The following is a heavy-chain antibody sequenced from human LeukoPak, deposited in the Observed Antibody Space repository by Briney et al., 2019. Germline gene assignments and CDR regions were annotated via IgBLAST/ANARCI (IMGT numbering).Heavy chain of an antibody. CDR1: RFTLRSYG. CDR2: IWYEGSAK. CDR3: ARGSSSWYYFDY. D-gene: IGHD6-13*01. Sequence: GGSLTLSCAPSRFTLRSYGMHWVRQPPGRGIEWVAVIWYEGSAKHYVDSVKGRFTISRDNSTITLYLQLNSRRAEDTAVYYCARGSSSWYYFDYWGQGTLVTVSS. J-gene: IGHJ4*02. V-gene: IGHV3-33*01.